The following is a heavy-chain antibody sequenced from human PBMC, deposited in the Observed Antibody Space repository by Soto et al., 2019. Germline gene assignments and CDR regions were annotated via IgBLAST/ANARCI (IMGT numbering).Heavy chain of an antibody. D-gene: IGHD2-15*01. CDR3: ARRRGWYCSGGSCYKSRQDYFDY. J-gene: IGHJ4*02. Sequence: GASVKVSCKASGYTFTGYYMHWVRQAPGQGLEWMGWINPNSGGTNYAQKFQGWVTMTRDTSISTAYMELSRLRSDDTAVYYCARRRGWYCSGGSCYKSRQDYFDYWGQGTLVTVSS. CDR2: INPNSGGT. V-gene: IGHV1-2*04. CDR1: GYTFTGYY.